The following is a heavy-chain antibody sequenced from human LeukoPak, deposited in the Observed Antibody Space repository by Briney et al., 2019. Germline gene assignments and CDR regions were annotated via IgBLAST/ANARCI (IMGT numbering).Heavy chain of an antibody. CDR1: GGSISSYY. CDR2: IYYSGST. V-gene: IGHV4-59*01. Sequence: PSETLSLTCTVSGGSISSYYWSWIRQPPGKGLEWIGYIYYSGSTNYNPSLKSRVTISVDTSKNQLSLKLSSVTAADTAVYYCARDLYSSGWFRPFDYWGQGTLVTVSS. J-gene: IGHJ4*02. CDR3: ARDLYSSGWFRPFDY. D-gene: IGHD6-19*01.